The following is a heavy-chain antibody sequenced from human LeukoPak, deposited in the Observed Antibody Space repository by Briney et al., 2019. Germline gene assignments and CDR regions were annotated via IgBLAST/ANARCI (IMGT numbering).Heavy chain of an antibody. Sequence: GGSLRLSCAASGFTISNYAIHWVRQAPGKGLEWVSIVGGRGVKTYYADPVKGRFTISRDNSKNTVYLQMNSLRAEDTAVYYCAKRGDCSGTCTYDYWGQGTLVTVSS. CDR3: AKRGDCSGTCTYDY. CDR1: GFTISNYA. CDR2: VGGRGVKT. V-gene: IGHV3-23*01. J-gene: IGHJ4*02. D-gene: IGHD2-2*01.